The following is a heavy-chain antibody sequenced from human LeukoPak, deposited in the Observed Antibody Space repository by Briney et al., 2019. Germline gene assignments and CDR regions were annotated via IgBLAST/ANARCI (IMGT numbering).Heavy chain of an antibody. D-gene: IGHD6-13*01. CDR2: ICASGGST. CDR1: GFTLSSYA. CDR3: AKGISRSWGIGGY. J-gene: IGHJ4*02. Sequence: GGSLRLSCAVYGFTLSSYAMSWVRQATGKGLEWVRAICASGGSTYYADSVKGRFTILRDTSKNTFYLQMNSLRAEDTAVYYCAKGISRSWGIGGYWGQGTLVTVSS. V-gene: IGHV3-23*01.